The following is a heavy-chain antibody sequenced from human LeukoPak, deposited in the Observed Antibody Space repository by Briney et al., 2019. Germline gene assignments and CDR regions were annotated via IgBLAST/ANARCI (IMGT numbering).Heavy chain of an antibody. CDR1: GGSISSGSHY. D-gene: IGHD1-26*01. CDR2: IYSGGTT. Sequence: SETLSLTCTVSGGSISSGSHYWSCIRQPAGQGLEWIGRIYSGGTTNYNPSLKSRVTISVDTSSNQFSLKLNSVTAADTAVYYCASASSASYYWYFDLWGRGTLVTVSS. J-gene: IGHJ2*01. V-gene: IGHV4-61*02. CDR3: ASASSASYYWYFDL.